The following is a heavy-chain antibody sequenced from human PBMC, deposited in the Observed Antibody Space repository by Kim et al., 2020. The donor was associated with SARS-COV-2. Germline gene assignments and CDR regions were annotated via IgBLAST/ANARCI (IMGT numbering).Heavy chain of an antibody. D-gene: IGHD3-9*01. Sequence: YNPSLKGRVTKSVDTAKNQFSRKLSSVTAADTAVYYCAKTPVFSYGMDVWGQGTTVTVSS. J-gene: IGHJ6*02. CDR3: AKTPVFSYGMDV. V-gene: IGHV4-31*02.